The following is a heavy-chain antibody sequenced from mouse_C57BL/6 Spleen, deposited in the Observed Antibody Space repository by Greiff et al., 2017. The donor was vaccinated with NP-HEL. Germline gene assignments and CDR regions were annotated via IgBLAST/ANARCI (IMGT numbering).Heavy chain of an antibody. J-gene: IGHJ3*01. Sequence: VKLMESGAELAKPGASVKLSCKASGYTFTSYWMHWVKQRPGQGLEWIGYINPSSGYTKYNQKFKDKATLTADKSSSTAYMQLSSLTYEDSAVYYCASTRDYDSAWFAYWGQGTLVTVSA. D-gene: IGHD2-4*01. CDR3: ASTRDYDSAWFAY. CDR1: GYTFTSYW. V-gene: IGHV1-7*01. CDR2: INPSSGYT.